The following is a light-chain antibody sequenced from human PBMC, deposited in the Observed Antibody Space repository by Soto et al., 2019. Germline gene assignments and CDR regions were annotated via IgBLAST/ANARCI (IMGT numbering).Light chain of an antibody. J-gene: IGLJ2*01. V-gene: IGLV1-40*01. Sequence: QSVLTQPTSVSGAPGQRVTISCTGSSSNIGALYDVNWYQQLPGTAPKLLIYDNNNRPSGVPDRFSGSKSGTSASLAITGLQAEDEADYYCQSYDNSLSGHVVFGGGTQLTVL. CDR3: QSYDNSLSGHVV. CDR1: SSNIGALYD. CDR2: DNN.